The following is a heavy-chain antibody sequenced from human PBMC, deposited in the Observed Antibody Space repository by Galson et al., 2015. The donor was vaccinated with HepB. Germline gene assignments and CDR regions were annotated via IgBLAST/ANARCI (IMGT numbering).Heavy chain of an antibody. V-gene: IGHV6-1*01. CDR2: TYYRSQWYN. CDR3: ARDFGGGVSNYWYFNL. CDR1: GDSVSSNSAA. J-gene: IGHJ2*01. D-gene: IGHD3-16*01. Sequence: CAISGDSVSSNSAAWSWIRQSPSRGLEWLGRTYYRSQWYNVYAGSVKSRITINPDTSKNQFSLQLTSVTPEDTAVYYCARDFGGGVSNYWYFNLWGRGTLVTVSS.